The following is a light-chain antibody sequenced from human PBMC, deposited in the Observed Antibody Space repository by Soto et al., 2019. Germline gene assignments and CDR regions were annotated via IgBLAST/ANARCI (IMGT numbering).Light chain of an antibody. Sequence: QSALTQPASVSGSPGQSIIISCAGTSSDVGGYNYVSWYQQHPGKAPKLMIYEVRGRPSGVSNRFSGAKSGNTASLTISGPRPEDEAHYFCSSYTSTNTLIFGGGTKLTVL. CDR3: SSYTSTNTLI. CDR1: SSDVGGYNY. J-gene: IGLJ2*01. CDR2: EVR. V-gene: IGLV2-14*01.